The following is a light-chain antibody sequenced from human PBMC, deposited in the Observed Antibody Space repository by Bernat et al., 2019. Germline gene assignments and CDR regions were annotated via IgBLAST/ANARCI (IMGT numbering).Light chain of an antibody. CDR3: SAWDNSLTLWV. CDR2: RNN. CDR1: SNNVGNEG. V-gene: IGLV10-54*04. J-gene: IGLJ3*02. Sequence: QAGLTQPPSVSKGLRQTATLTCSGNSNNVGNEGAAWLQQHQGHPPKLLSYRNNNRPSGISESFSASRSGNTASLTITGLQPEDEADYYCSAWDNSLTLWVLGGGTKLTVL.